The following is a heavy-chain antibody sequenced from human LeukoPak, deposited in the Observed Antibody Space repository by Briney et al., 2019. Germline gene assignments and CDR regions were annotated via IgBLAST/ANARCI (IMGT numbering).Heavy chain of an antibody. CDR1: GFTFSYYW. D-gene: IGHD1-1*01. Sequence: GGSLRLSCAASGFTFSYYWMYWVRQAPGKGLVWVSRIESDGSSSSYADSVKGRFTISRDNAKNTLYLQMNSLRAEDTAVYYCARFVGGTTRIDYWGQGTLVTVSS. V-gene: IGHV3-74*01. CDR3: ARFVGGTTRIDY. CDR2: IESDGSSS. J-gene: IGHJ4*02.